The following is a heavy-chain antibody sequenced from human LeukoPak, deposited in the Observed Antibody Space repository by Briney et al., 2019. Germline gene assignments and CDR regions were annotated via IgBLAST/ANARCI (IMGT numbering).Heavy chain of an antibody. CDR1: GGSFSGYY. CDR2: INHSGST. V-gene: IGHV4-34*01. CDR3: ARERQGYYYDSSGYYWNWFDP. J-gene: IGHJ5*02. Sequence: SETLSLTCAVYGGSFSGYYWSWIRQPPGKGLEWIGEINHSGSTNYNPSLKSRVTISVDTSKSQFSLKLSSVTAADTAVYYCARERQGYYYDSSGYYWNWFDPWGQGTLVTVSS. D-gene: IGHD3-22*01.